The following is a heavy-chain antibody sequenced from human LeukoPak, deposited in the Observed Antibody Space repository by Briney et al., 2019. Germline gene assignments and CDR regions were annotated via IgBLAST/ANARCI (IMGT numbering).Heavy chain of an antibody. D-gene: IGHD2-15*01. Sequence: GGSLRLSCTASGFTFGDNNLNWVRQAPGKGLEWVGFIRGKPYGGATEYAASVKGRFTISRDDSKSIAYLQMNSLKTEDTAVYYCARGGFDYWGQGTLVTVSS. J-gene: IGHJ4*02. CDR1: GFTFGDNN. CDR2: IRGKPYGGAT. CDR3: ARGGFDY. V-gene: IGHV3-49*04.